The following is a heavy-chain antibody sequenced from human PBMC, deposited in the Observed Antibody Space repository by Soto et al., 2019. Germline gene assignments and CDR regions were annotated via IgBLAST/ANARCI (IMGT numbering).Heavy chain of an antibody. CDR1: GFSLSTSGVG. J-gene: IGHJ5*02. CDR3: AHRDTAMVQKGFDP. Sequence: ASGPTLVNPTQTLTLTCTFSGFSLSTSGVGVGWIRQPPGKALEWLALIYWNDDKRYSPSLKSRLTITKDTSKNQVVLTMTNMDPVDTATYYCAHRDTAMVQKGFDPWGQGTLVTVSS. CDR2: IYWNDDK. V-gene: IGHV2-5*01. D-gene: IGHD5-18*01.